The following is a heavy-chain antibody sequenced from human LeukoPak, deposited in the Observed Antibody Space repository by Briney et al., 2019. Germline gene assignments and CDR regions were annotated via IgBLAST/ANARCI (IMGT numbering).Heavy chain of an antibody. CDR3: ARSLELDRYYFDY. CDR1: GGSISSYY. J-gene: IGHJ4*02. Sequence: SETLSLTCTVSGGSISSYYWSWIRQPPGKGLEWTGYICYSGSTNYNPSLKSRVTISVDTSKNQFSLKLSSVTAADTAVYYCARSLELDRYYFDYWGQGTLVNVSS. V-gene: IGHV4-59*01. CDR2: ICYSGST. D-gene: IGHD1-1*01.